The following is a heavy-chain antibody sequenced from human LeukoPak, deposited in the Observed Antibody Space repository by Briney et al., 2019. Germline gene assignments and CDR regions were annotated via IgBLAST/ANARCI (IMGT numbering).Heavy chain of an antibody. CDR1: GFTFSSYG. V-gene: IGHV3-30*18. Sequence: GGSLRLSCAASGFTFSSYGMHWVRQAPGKGLEWGAVISYDGSNKYYADSVKGRFTISRDNSKNTLYLQMNSLRAEDTAVYYCAKDVQDDYDSSGYSHWGQGTLVTVSP. CDR2: ISYDGSNK. D-gene: IGHD3-22*01. CDR3: AKDVQDDYDSSGYSH. J-gene: IGHJ4*02.